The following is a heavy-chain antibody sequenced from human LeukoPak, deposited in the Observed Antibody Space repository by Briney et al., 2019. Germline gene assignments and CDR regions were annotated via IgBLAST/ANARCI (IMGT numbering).Heavy chain of an antibody. J-gene: IGHJ4*02. V-gene: IGHV3-48*03. CDR1: GFTFSSYE. Sequence: GGSLRLSCAASGFTFSSYEMNWVRQAPGKGLEWVSYISSSGSTIYYVDSVKGRFTISRDNAKNSLYLQMNSLRAEDTAVYYCASCYGDYALDYWGQGTLVTVSS. CDR3: ASCYGDYALDY. D-gene: IGHD4-17*01. CDR2: ISSSGSTI.